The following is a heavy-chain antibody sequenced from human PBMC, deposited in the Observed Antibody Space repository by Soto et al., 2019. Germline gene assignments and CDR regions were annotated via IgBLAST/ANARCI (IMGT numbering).Heavy chain of an antibody. J-gene: IGHJ4*02. CDR2: IYYSGST. CDR3: ARGRPWELYDY. CDR1: GGSISTYY. D-gene: IGHD1-26*01. Sequence: ASETLSLTCTVSGGSISTYYWSWIRQPPGKGLDWIGYIYYSGSTNYNPSLKSRVTISVDTSKNEFSLKLSSMTAADTAVYYCARGRPWELYDYWGQGTLVTVSS. V-gene: IGHV4-59*12.